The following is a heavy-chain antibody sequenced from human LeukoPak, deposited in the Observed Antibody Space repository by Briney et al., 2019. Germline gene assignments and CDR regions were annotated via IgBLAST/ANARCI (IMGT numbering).Heavy chain of an antibody. J-gene: IGHJ4*02. CDR3: TSSFDY. D-gene: IGHD2-2*01. Sequence: GGSLRLSCAASGFSFSSYAMSWVHQTPERGLEWVSSISTRGASTYYADSVKGRFTVSRDNSKDTLYLQMNSLTAEDTALYYCTSSFDYWGQGILVTVSS. V-gene: IGHV3-23*01. CDR1: GFSFSSYA. CDR2: ISTRGAST.